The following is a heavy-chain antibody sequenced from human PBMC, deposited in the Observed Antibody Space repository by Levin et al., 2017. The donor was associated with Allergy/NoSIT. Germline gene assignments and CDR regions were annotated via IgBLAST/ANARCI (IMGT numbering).Heavy chain of an antibody. Sequence: PSETLSLTCTVSGGSISSHYWSWIRQPPGKGLEWIGYIYYSGTTNYNPSLKSRVTISVDRSKNQFSLNLRSVTAADTAVYYCARAGGTTNIDYWGQGTLVTVSS. D-gene: IGHD1-1*01. J-gene: IGHJ4*02. V-gene: IGHV4-59*11. CDR1: GGSISSHY. CDR2: IYYSGTT. CDR3: ARAGGTTNIDY.